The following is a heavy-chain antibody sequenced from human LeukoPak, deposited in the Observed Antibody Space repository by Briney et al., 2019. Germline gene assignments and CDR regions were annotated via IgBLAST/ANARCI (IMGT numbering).Heavy chain of an antibody. CDR2: IYYSGST. J-gene: IGHJ4*02. CDR1: GGSISSSSYY. D-gene: IGHD3-22*01. CDR3: ARHISGYPFVS. V-gene: IGHV4-39*01. Sequence: SETLSLTCTVSGGSISSSSYYWAWIRQPPGKGLEWIASIYYSGSTYYNPSLKSRVTISVDTSKKQFSLKLSSVTAADAAVYYCARHISGYPFVSWGQGTLVTVSS.